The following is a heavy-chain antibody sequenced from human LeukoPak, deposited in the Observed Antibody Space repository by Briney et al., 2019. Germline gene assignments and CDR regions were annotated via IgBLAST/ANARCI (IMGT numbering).Heavy chain of an antibody. CDR3: TRVNLRGSNYNWFDP. D-gene: IGHD3-10*01. CDR2: ITPVLGTT. V-gene: IGHV1-69*08. J-gene: IGHJ5*02. CDR1: GGTFNSHI. Sequence: SVKVSCKTSGGTFNSHIFGWVRQAPGQGLEWMGGITPVLGTTKYAQRFQGRVTITADKFSTTAYMELSSLRSEDTAIYYCTRVNLRGSNYNWFDPWGRGTLVTVSS.